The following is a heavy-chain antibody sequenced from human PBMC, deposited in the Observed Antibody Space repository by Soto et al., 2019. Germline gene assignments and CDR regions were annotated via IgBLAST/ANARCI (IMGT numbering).Heavy chain of an antibody. CDR1: GFTFSSYW. D-gene: IGHD2-15*01. CDR2: IKQDGSEK. CDR3: ARDRSVVVVAATKNAFDI. V-gene: IGHV3-7*01. Sequence: GGSLRLSCAASGFTFSSYWMSWVRQAPGKGLEWVANIKQDGSEKYYVDSVKGRFTISRDNAKNSLYLQMNSLRAEDTAVYYCARDRSVVVVAATKNAFDIWGQGTMVTVSS. J-gene: IGHJ3*02.